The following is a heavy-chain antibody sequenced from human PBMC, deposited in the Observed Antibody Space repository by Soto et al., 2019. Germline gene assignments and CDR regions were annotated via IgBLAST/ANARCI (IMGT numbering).Heavy chain of an antibody. CDR1: GGSISSGAHY. CDR3: PRTSSGLRAGSFDY. CDR2: IYHIGST. V-gene: IGHV4-31*03. Sequence: PSETLSLTCIVSGGSISSGAHYWSWIRQHTGKGLEWLGYIYHIGSTYYNPSLKSRLSISVDTSKNQFSLRLTSVTAADTAVYHWPRTSSGLRAGSFDYWRNGSRVTVSP. D-gene: IGHD6-25*01. J-gene: IGHJ4*01.